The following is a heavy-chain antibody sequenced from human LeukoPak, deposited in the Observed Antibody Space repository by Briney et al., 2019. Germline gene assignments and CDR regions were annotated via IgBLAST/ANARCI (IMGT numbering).Heavy chain of an antibody. CDR3: ARLPAYCSSTSCYYDY. V-gene: IGHV3-9*01. CDR1: GFTFDDYA. Sequence: GGSLRLSCAASGFTFDDYAMHWVRQAPGKGLEWVSGISWNSGSIGYADSVKGRFTISRDNAKNSLFLQMNSLRAEDTAVYYCARLPAYCSSTSCYYDYWGQGTLVTVSS. D-gene: IGHD2-2*01. J-gene: IGHJ4*02. CDR2: ISWNSGSI.